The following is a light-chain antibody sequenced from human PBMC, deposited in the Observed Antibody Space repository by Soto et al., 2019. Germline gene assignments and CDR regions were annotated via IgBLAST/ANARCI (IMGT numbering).Light chain of an antibody. CDR3: SSYTNINTTACV. J-gene: IGLJ1*01. CDR2: EVT. CDR1: SGDIGSYNR. Sequence: QSALAQPASVSGSPGQSITISCTGTSGDIGSYNRVSWYQQHPGKAPKLIIYEVTDRPSGVSNRFSGSKSGNTASLTISGLQAEDEAEYYCSSYTNINTTACVFGTGTKVT. V-gene: IGLV2-14*01.